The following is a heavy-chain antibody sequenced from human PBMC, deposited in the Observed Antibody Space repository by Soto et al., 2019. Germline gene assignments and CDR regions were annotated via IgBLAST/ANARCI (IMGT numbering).Heavy chain of an antibody. D-gene: IGHD4-17*01. Sequence: SETLYITCTVSGGSISIYYWNWIRQSPGKGLEWIGNIYYSGNTNYNPSLKSRVIISIDTSKTQLSLKLSSVTAADAFVYFCAGTDYGDYGFDFWGQGAQVTVSS. CDR2: IYYSGNT. V-gene: IGHV4-59*01. CDR3: AGTDYGDYGFDF. J-gene: IGHJ4*02. CDR1: GGSISIYY.